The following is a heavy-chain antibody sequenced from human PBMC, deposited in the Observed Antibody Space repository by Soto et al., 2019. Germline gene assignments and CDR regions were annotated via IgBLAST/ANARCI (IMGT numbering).Heavy chain of an antibody. CDR1: GFTFSRYG. Sequence: VQLVESGGGVVQPGWSLRLLCEASGFTFSRYGMHWVRQAPGMGLEWVAVISWDGRVQYYGDSVRGRFTISRDNSQSNLYLQMDSLRTEDTGIYFCAKETIQVGGPNYFDYWGQGVPVTVSS. J-gene: IGHJ4*02. CDR2: ISWDGRVQ. V-gene: IGHV3-30*18. CDR3: AKETIQVGGPNYFDY. D-gene: IGHD1-1*01.